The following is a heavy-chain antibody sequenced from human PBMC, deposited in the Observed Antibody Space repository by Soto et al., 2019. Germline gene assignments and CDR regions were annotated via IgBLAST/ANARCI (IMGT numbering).Heavy chain of an antibody. CDR2: FYNRGST. CDR3: AGGSSWYDVDWFDP. J-gene: IGHJ5*02. D-gene: IGHD6-13*01. V-gene: IGHV4-59*01. Sequence: PSETLSLTCTVSGGSISSNYWSWIRQPPGKGLEWIGYFYNRGSTNYNPSLKSQVTISVDTSKNQFSLKLTSVTAADTAVYYCAGGSSWYDVDWFDPWGPGTLVTVS. CDR1: GGSISSNY.